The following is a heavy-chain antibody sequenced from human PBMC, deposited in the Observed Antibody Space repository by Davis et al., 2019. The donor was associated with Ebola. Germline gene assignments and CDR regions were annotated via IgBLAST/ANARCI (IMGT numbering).Heavy chain of an antibody. Sequence: SETLSLTCTVSGGSISSYYWSWIRQPPGKGLEWIGYIYYSGSTNYNPSLKSRVTISVDTSKNQFSLKLSSVTAADTAVYYCARNRQRGGIVVVGDYFDYWGQGTLVTVSS. D-gene: IGHD3-22*01. CDR1: GGSISSYY. J-gene: IGHJ4*02. CDR2: IYYSGST. CDR3: ARNRQRGGIVVVGDYFDY. V-gene: IGHV4-59*01.